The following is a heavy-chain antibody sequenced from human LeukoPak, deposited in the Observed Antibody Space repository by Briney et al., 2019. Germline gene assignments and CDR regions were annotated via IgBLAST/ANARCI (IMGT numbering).Heavy chain of an antibody. CDR3: ARGTYYDFWSGYYGYYYYYMDV. CDR2: ISSSSSYI. J-gene: IGHJ6*03. V-gene: IGHV3-21*01. D-gene: IGHD3-3*01. Sequence: GGSLRLSCAASGFTFSSYSMNWVRQAPGKGLEWVSSISSSSSYIYYADSVKGRFTISRDNAKNSLYLQMNSLRAEDTAVYYCARGTYYDFWSGYYGYYYYYMDVWGKGTTVTVSS. CDR1: GFTFSSYS.